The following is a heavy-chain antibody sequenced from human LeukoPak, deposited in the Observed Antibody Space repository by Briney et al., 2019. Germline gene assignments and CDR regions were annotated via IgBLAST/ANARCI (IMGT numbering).Heavy chain of an antibody. V-gene: IGHV4-30-4*08. CDR3: ASLDYGDYGTEYDY. CDR2: IYYSGST. J-gene: IGHJ4*02. Sequence: SQTLSLXCTVSGGSISSGDYYWSWIRQPPVKGLEWIGYIYYSGSTYYNPSLKSRVTISVDTSKNQFSLKLSSVTAADTAVYYCASLDYGDYGTEYDYWGQGTLVTVSS. D-gene: IGHD4-17*01. CDR1: GGSISSGDYY.